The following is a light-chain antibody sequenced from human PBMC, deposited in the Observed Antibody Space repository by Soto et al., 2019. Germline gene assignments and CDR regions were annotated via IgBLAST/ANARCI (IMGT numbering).Light chain of an antibody. J-gene: IGLJ1*01. CDR2: EGS. CDR1: ISDLGSYNL. Sequence: QSVLTQPSSLSGSPGQSITLSCTGTISDLGSYNLVSWYQQHPGKAPKLMIYEGSKRPSGVSYRFSGSKSGNTASLTISGLQTEDEADYYCCSYAGSRTFVFGTGTKVTVL. V-gene: IGLV2-23*01. CDR3: CSYAGSRTFV.